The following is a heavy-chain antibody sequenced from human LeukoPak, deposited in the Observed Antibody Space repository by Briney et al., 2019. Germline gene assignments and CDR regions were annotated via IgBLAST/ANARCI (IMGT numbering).Heavy chain of an antibody. J-gene: IGHJ4*02. D-gene: IGHD2-15*01. Sequence: SETLSLTCAVYGGSFSGYYWSWIRQPPGKGLEWIGEINHSGSTNYNPSLKSRVTISVDTSKNQFSLKLSSVTAADTAVYYCARRGIWTPDFDYWGQGTLVTVSS. CDR3: ARRGIWTPDFDY. CDR2: INHSGST. V-gene: IGHV4-34*01. CDR1: GGSFSGYY.